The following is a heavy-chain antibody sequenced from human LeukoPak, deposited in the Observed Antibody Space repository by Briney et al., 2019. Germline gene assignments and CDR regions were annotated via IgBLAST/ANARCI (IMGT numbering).Heavy chain of an antibody. CDR1: GYTFTGYY. D-gene: IGHD3-3*01. Sequence: ASVKVSCKASGYTFTGYYMHWVRRAPGQGLEWMGWINPNSGGTNYAQKFQGRVTMTRDTSISTAYMELSRLRSDDTAVYYCARDTARITIFGVAKYMDVWGKGNPGHRLL. CDR3: ARDTARITIFGVAKYMDV. CDR2: INPNSGGT. V-gene: IGHV1-2*02. J-gene: IGHJ6*03.